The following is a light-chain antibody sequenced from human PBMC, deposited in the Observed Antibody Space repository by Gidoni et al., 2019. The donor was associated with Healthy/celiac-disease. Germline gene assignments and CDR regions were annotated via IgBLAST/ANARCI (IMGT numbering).Light chain of an antibody. CDR1: QGISNY. J-gene: IGKJ1*01. CDR2: AAS. Sequence: DIQMTQSPSSLSASVGDRVTITCRASQGISNYLDWYQQKPGKVPKLLIYAASTLQSGVPSRFSGSGSGTDFTLTISSLHPEDVATYYCQKYNSAPRTFXXXTKVEIK. V-gene: IGKV1-27*01. CDR3: QKYNSAPRT.